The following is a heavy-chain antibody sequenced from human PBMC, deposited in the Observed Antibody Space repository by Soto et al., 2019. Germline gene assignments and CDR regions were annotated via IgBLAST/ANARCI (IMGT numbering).Heavy chain of an antibody. CDR2: VNPTYGST. CDR1: GYTFTSYF. D-gene: IGHD2-15*01. V-gene: IGHV1-46*01. Sequence: ASVKVSCKTSGYTFTSYFIHWVRQAPGQGLEWMGMVNPTYGSTNYAQKLQGRVTMNRDTSTSTVYMELSSLRSEDTAVYYCARDLGGWPDYWGQGTLVTVSS. CDR3: ARDLGGWPDY. J-gene: IGHJ4*02.